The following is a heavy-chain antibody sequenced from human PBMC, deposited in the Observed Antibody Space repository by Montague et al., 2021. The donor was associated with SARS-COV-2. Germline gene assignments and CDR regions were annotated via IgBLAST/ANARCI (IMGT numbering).Heavy chain of an antibody. J-gene: IGHJ3*02. CDR3: AREGYYDSSGYYVHDAFDI. CDR1: GGPITSYS. V-gene: IGHV4-59*01. CDR2: IYYSGST. Sequence: SETLSLTCTVSGGPITSYSWSWIRQPPGKGLEWIGYIYYSGSTNYNPSLKSRVTISVDTSKNQFSLKLSSVTAADTAVFYCAREGYYDSSGYYVHDAFDIWGQGTMVTVSS. D-gene: IGHD3-22*01.